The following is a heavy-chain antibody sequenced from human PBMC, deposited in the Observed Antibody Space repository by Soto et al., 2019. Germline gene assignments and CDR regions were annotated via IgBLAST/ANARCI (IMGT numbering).Heavy chain of an antibody. J-gene: IGHJ4*02. CDR3: AKTQMLGPSDSAR. Sequence: GVPLRLSCAASGLTFRTYGMRWVLQAPGKGLEWASSLSGSGDKIYYADSVKGRFTISRDNSKSTLFLQMDNLRAEDTAVYYCAKTQMLGPSDSARWGQATRVTVSS. CDR2: LSGSGDKI. V-gene: IGHV3-23*01. D-gene: IGHD1-26*01. CDR1: GLTFRTYG.